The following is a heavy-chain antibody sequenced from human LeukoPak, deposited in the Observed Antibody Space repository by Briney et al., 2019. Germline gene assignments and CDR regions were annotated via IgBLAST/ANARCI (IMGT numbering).Heavy chain of an antibody. Sequence: GGSLRLSCAASGFTFSIYSMNWVRQAPGKGLEWVSSISSSSSYIYYTDSVKGRFTISRDNAKNSLYLQMNSLRAEDTAVYYCARDYSEYCSGGSCYSNYYYYMDVWGKGTTVTVSS. CDR1: GFTFSIYS. J-gene: IGHJ6*03. CDR3: ARDYSEYCSGGSCYSNYYYYMDV. V-gene: IGHV3-21*01. D-gene: IGHD2-15*01. CDR2: ISSSSSYI.